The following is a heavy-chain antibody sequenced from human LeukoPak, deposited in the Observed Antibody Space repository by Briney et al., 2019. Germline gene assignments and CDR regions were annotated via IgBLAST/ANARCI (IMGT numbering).Heavy chain of an antibody. Sequence: SGTLSLTCSVSAGPIRSHYWNWIRQPPGKGLEWIGYTSNTGTTNYNPSLKSRVVISLDTSKSQFSLRLSSVTAADTAVYYCASSPSVEAAREYFNHWGQGTLVTVSS. V-gene: IGHV4-4*09. D-gene: IGHD3-3*01. CDR2: TSNTGTT. J-gene: IGHJ4*02. CDR1: AGPIRSHY. CDR3: ASSPSVEAAREYFNH.